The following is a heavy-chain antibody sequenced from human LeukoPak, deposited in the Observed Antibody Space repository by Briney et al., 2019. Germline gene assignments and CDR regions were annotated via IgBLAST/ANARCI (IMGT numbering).Heavy chain of an antibody. V-gene: IGHV3-21*01. CDR3: ARVVYWNGSP. CDR1: GFTFSSYS. Sequence: MSGGSLRLCCAASGFTFSSYSMNWVRQAPGKGLEWVSSISSSSSYIYYADSVKGRFTISRDNAKNSLYLQMNSLRAEDTAVYYCARVVYWNGSPWGQGTLVTVSS. CDR2: ISSSSSYI. D-gene: IGHD1-1*01. J-gene: IGHJ4*02.